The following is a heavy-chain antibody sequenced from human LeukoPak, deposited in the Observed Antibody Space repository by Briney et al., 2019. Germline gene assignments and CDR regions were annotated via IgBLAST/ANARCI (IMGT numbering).Heavy chain of an antibody. CDR3: VIGGTYGSGS. J-gene: IGHJ4*02. V-gene: IGHV3-74*01. Sequence: GGSLRLSCAASGFPSAKTWMHGFPQAPGKGGVWVSLISGDGSSSNYADSVKGRFTISRDNAKNTLYLQMHSLRAEDTAVYYCVIGGTYGSGSWGQGTLVTVSS. CDR2: ISGDGSSS. CDR1: GFPSAKTW. D-gene: IGHD3-10*01.